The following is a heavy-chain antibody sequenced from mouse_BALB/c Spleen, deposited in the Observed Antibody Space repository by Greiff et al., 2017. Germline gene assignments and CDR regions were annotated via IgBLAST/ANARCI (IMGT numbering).Heavy chain of an antibody. CDR1: GFSLTSYG. Sequence: VHLVESGPGLVAPSQSLSITCTVSGFSLTSYGVHWVRQPPGKGLEWLGVIWAGGSTNYNSALMSRLSISKDNSKSQVFLKMNSLQTDDTAMYYCAREVVVAYYFDYWGQGTTLTVSS. V-gene: IGHV2-9*02. D-gene: IGHD1-1*01. CDR3: AREVVVAYYFDY. J-gene: IGHJ2*01. CDR2: IWAGGST.